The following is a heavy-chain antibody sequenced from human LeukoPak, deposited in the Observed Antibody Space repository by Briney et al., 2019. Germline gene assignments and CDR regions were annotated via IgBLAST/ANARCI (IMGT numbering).Heavy chain of an antibody. CDR2: IYTSGST. CDR3: ARLRSAAGIRWFDP. CDR1: GGSISSYY. Sequence: PSETLSLTCTVSGGSISSYYWSWIRQPAGKRLEWIGRIYTSGSTNYNPSLKSRVTMSVDTSKNQFSLKLSSVTAADTAVYYCARLRSAAGIRWFDPWGQGTLVTVSS. V-gene: IGHV4-4*07. J-gene: IGHJ5*02. D-gene: IGHD6-13*01.